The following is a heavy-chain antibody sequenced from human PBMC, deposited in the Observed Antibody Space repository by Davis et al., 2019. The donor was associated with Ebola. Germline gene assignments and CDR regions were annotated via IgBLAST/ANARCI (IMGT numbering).Heavy chain of an antibody. J-gene: IGHJ4*02. CDR3: ARQTTVTTDFDY. CDR1: GFTFSSYA. D-gene: IGHD4-17*01. V-gene: IGHV5-51*01. CDR2: IYPGDSDT. Sequence: GESLKISCAASGFTFSSYAMSWVRQMPGKGLEWMGIIYPGDSDTRYSPSFQGQVTISADRSISTAYLQWSSLKASDTAMYYCARQTTVTTDFDYWGQGTLVTVSS.